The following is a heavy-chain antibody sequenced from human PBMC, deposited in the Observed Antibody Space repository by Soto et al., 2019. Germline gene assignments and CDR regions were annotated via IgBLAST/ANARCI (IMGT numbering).Heavy chain of an antibody. V-gene: IGHV3-11*06. D-gene: IGHD3-10*02. Sequence: QVQLVEYGGGLVKPGGSLRLSCVASGFTFSDYYMSWVRQAPGKGLEWLSYSSNSGTYTKYAGSVKGRFSISRDNAKNSLYLQINSLRGEDTAIYYCARSGDNYNVLDYWGQGTPVTVSS. CDR1: GFTFSDYY. J-gene: IGHJ4*02. CDR2: SSNSGTYT. CDR3: ARSGDNYNVLDY.